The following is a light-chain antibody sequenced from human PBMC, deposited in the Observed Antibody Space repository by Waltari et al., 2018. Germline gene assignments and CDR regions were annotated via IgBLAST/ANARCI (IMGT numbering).Light chain of an antibody. CDR1: SSDVGGDNY. CDR3: CSYAGSRIHVL. CDR2: DVI. V-gene: IGLV2-23*02. Sequence: QSALTQPASVSGSTGQSITISCTGTSSDVGGDNYVSWYQQYPGKAPKLMIYDVIKRPSGVSNRFSGSKSGNTASLTITGLQAEDEADYYCCSYAGSRIHVLFGGGTKLTVL. J-gene: IGLJ2*01.